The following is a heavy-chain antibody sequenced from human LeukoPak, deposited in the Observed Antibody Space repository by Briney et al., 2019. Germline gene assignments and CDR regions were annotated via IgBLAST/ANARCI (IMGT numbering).Heavy chain of an antibody. CDR2: IYYTGST. V-gene: IGHV4-59*01. J-gene: IGHJ3*02. CDR3: ASHYYGSGNDAFDI. Sequence: SETLSLTCTLSGGSISTYYWSWVRQPPGKGLEWIGYIYYTGSTDYNPSLKSRVTISVDTSKNHLSLKLSSVTAADTAVYYCASHYYGSGNDAFDIWGQGTLVTVSS. D-gene: IGHD3-10*01. CDR1: GGSISTYY.